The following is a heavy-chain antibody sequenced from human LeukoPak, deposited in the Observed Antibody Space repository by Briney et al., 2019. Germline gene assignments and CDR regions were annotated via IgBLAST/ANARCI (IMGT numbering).Heavy chain of an antibody. J-gene: IGHJ4*02. D-gene: IGHD5-18*01. V-gene: IGHV4-61*01. CDR1: GVSINTCCYY. Sequence: SETLSLTCDVSGVSINTCCYYWTWLRQPPGQGLEWIGYKYYSGSTRSNSALRSRLTISLDSSKNQFSLRLTSVTAADTAVYYCARGRSYGFDFDSWGPGTLVIVSS. CDR3: ARGRSYGFDFDS. CDR2: KYYSGST.